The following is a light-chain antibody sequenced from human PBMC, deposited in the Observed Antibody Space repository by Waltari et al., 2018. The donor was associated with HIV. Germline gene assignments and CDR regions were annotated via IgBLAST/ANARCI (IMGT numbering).Light chain of an antibody. Sequence: QTVVTQEPSFSVSPGGTVTLTCGLNSGSVSTTSFPSWYQQTPGQAPRTLSYSTNMRSSGVPDRFSGSILGNKAALTITGAQADDEADYYCLVHMGHGAWVFGGGTKLTVL. J-gene: IGLJ3*02. V-gene: IGLV8-61*01. CDR1: SGSVSTTSF. CDR2: STN. CDR3: LVHMGHGAWV.